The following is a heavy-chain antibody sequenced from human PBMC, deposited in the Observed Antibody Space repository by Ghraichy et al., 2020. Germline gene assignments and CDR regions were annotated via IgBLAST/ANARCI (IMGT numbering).Heavy chain of an antibody. CDR2: IYWNDDK. J-gene: IGHJ1*01. V-gene: IGHV2-5*01. CDR3: AHSMTYYYDSSGRPAEYFQH. D-gene: IGHD3-22*01. Sequence: SGPTLVKPTQTLTLTCTFSGFSLSTSGVGVGWIRQPPGKALEWLALIYWNDDKRYSPSLKSRLTITKDTSKNQVVLTMTNMDPVDTATYYCAHSMTYYYDSSGRPAEYFQHWGQGTLVTVSS. CDR1: GFSLSTSGVG.